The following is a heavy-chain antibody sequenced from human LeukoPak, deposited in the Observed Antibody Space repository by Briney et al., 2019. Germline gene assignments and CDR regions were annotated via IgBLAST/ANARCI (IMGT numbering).Heavy chain of an antibody. V-gene: IGHV3-7*01. Sequence: GGSLRLSCAASGFTFSSYWMSWVRQAPGRGLGWVANIKQDGSEKYYVDSVKGRFTISRDNAKNSLCLQMNSLRAEDTAVYYCARVVVVPAAFYFDYWGQGTLVTVSS. CDR2: IKQDGSEK. CDR1: GFTFSSYW. D-gene: IGHD2-2*01. J-gene: IGHJ4*02. CDR3: ARVVVVPAAFYFDY.